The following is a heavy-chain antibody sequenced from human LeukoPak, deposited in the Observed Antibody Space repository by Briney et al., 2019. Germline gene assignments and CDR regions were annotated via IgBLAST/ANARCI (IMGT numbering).Heavy chain of an antibody. V-gene: IGHV1-69*02. CDR3: ARGPAARETGTFDY. D-gene: IGHD2-2*01. Sequence: SVKVSCKASGGTFSSYTISWVRQAPGKGLEWMGRIIPILGIENYAQKFQGRVTITADKSTSTAYMELSSLRSEDTAVYYCARGPAARETGTFDYWGQGTLVTVSS. J-gene: IGHJ4*02. CDR1: GGTFSSYT. CDR2: IIPILGIE.